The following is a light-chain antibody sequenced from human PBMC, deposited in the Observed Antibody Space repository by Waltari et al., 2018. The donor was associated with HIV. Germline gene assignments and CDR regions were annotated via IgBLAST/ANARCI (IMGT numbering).Light chain of an antibody. V-gene: IGKV1-39*01. J-gene: IGKJ3*01. CDR3: QQTYYVPFT. Sequence: QMSQSPSSLPASVGDRVSITCRASQNLGSYLSWYRQGPGKAPVLLIYKTSRLHTGVSSRFSGSGSGTEFTLTITDLQPEDFATYVCQQTYYVPFTFGPGTTVDV. CDR2: KTS. CDR1: QNLGSY.